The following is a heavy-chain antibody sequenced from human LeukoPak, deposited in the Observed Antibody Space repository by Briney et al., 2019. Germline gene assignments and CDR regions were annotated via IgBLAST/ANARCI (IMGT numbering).Heavy chain of an antibody. J-gene: IGHJ3*02. D-gene: IGHD3-22*01. CDR3: ARVAEYYYDSSGYLDAFDI. V-gene: IGHV3-11*04. Sequence: GGSLRLSCAASGFTSSDYYMSWIRQAPGKGLEWVSYISTSGSTIYYADSVKGRFTISRDKAKNSLYLQMNSLRAEDTAVYYCARVAEYYYDSSGYLDAFDIWGQGTMVTVSS. CDR1: GFTSSDYY. CDR2: ISTSGSTI.